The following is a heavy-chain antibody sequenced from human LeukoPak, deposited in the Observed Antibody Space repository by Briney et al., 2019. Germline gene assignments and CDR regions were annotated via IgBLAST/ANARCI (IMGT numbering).Heavy chain of an antibody. J-gene: IGHJ4*02. CDR2: IRYDGSNK. D-gene: IGHD1-7*01. Sequence: GGSLRLSCAASGLPFSHSGMHWVRQAPGKGLEWVAFIRYDGSNKYYADSVKGRFTISRDNSKNALYLQMDSLRGEDTAVYYCFGITVTDVPYWGQGNLVTVSS. V-gene: IGHV3-30*02. CDR1: GLPFSHSG. CDR3: FGITVTDVPY.